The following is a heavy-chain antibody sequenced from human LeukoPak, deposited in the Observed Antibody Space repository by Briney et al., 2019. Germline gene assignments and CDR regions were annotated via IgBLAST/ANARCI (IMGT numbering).Heavy chain of an antibody. CDR3: ARHHSSQYYYYGMDV. CDR2: IYSGGSI. Sequence: GGSLRLSCAASGFTVSSNYMSWVRQAPGKGLEWVSVIYSGGSIYYVDSVKGRFTISRDNSKNTLNLQMNSLRAEDTAVYYCARHHSSQYYYYGMDVWGQGTTVTVSS. J-gene: IGHJ6*02. CDR1: GFTVSSNY. V-gene: IGHV3-53*01. D-gene: IGHD6-13*01.